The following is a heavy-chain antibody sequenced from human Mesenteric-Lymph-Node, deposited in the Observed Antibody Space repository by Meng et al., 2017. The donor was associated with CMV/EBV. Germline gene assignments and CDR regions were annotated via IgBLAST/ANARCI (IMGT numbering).Heavy chain of an antibody. CDR1: GSTFGSYW. D-gene: IGHD2-15*01. Sequence: GESLKISCVASGSTFGSYWMHWVRQAPGKGLMLVSRINGDGTSSGYADSVKGRFTISRDNANNMLYLQLDSLRAEDTAVYYCVTNVYCSGDGCRNYWGQGTLVTVSS. J-gene: IGHJ4*02. V-gene: IGHV3-74*01. CDR3: VTNVYCSGDGCRNY. CDR2: INGDGTSS.